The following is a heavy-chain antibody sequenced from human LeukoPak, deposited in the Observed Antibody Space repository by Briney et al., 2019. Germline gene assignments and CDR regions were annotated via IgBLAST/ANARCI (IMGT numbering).Heavy chain of an antibody. CDR3: ARDFLRGSPDFFDY. CDR1: GGTFSSYG. V-gene: IGHV1-69*13. D-gene: IGHD3-16*01. Sequence: SVKVSCKASGGTFSSYGISWVRQAPGQGLEWMGGIIPIFGTANYAQKFQGRVTITADESTSTAYMELSSLRSEDTAVYYCARDFLRGSPDFFDYWGQGTLVTVSS. CDR2: IIPIFGTA. J-gene: IGHJ4*02.